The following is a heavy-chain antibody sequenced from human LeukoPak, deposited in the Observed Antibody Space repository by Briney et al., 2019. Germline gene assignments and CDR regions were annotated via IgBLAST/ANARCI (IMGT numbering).Heavy chain of an antibody. D-gene: IGHD1-26*01. J-gene: IGHJ3*02. Sequence: AGSLRLSSAASGFTVSSNYMSWVRQAPGKGLEWVSVIYSGGSTYYADSVKGRFTISRDNSKNTLYLQMNSLRAEDTAVYYCARVSGYWAFDIWGQGTMVTVSS. V-gene: IGHV3-53*01. CDR1: GFTVSSNY. CDR2: IYSGGST. CDR3: ARVSGYWAFDI.